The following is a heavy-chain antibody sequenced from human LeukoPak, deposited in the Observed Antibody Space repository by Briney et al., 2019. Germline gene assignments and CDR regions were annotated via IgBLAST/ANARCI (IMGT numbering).Heavy chain of an antibody. Sequence: SETLSLTCTVSGGSISSSSYYWGWIRQPPGKGLEWIGSIYYSGSTYYNPSLKSRVTISVDTSKNQFSLKLSSVTAADTAVYYCARSVGGYSYGCVYYYCMDVWGKGTTVTVSS. CDR3: ARSVGGYSYGCVYYYCMDV. CDR2: IYYSGST. D-gene: IGHD5-18*01. V-gene: IGHV4-39*01. CDR1: GGSISSSSYY. J-gene: IGHJ6*03.